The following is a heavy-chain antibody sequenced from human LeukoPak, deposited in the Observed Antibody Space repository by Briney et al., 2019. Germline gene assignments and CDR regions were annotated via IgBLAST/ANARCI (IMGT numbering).Heavy chain of an antibody. Sequence: PGGSLELLWAGSGFTFNRFSMNWVRQAPGKGLEWGSSISSSSSCIYYADSVKGQFTIPRDNAKNSLYLQMNSLRAEDTAVYYCARGVSTRLGELSLGNWGLGTLVTVSS. J-gene: IGHJ4*02. CDR2: ISSSSSCI. V-gene: IGHV3-21*01. D-gene: IGHD3-16*02. CDR3: ARGVSTRLGELSLGN. CDR1: GFTFNRFS.